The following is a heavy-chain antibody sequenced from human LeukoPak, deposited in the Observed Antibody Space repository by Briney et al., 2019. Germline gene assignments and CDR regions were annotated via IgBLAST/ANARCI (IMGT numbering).Heavy chain of an antibody. CDR1: GFTFSNYA. CDR3: ARGRTSSWYFDY. J-gene: IGHJ4*02. CDR2: ITSSSSTM. Sequence: GGSLRLSCAASGFTFSNYAMNWVRQAPGKGLEWISFITSSSSTMYYADSVKGRFTISRDNAKNSLYLQMISLRDEDTAVYYCARGRTSSWYFDYWGQGTLVTVSS. D-gene: IGHD6-13*01. V-gene: IGHV3-48*02.